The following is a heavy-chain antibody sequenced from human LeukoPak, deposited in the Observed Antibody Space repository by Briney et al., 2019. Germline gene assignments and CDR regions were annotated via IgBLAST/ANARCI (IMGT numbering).Heavy chain of an antibody. D-gene: IGHD6-19*01. CDR1: GFTFSSYA. CDR2: ISYDGSNK. V-gene: IGHV3-30-3*01. J-gene: IGHJ6*02. CDR3: ARVAVAGSILNYYYGMDV. Sequence: GGSLRLSCAASGFTFSSYAMHWVRQAPGKGLEWVAVISYDGSNKYYADSVKGRFTISRDNSKNTLYLQMNSLRAEDTAVYYCARVAVAGSILNYYYGMDVWGQGTTVTVSS.